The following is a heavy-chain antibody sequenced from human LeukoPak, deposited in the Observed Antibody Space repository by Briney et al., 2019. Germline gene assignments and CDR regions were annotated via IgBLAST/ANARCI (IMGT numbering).Heavy chain of an antibody. V-gene: IGHV3-74*01. CDR3: AREYDSGGYYYYYGMDV. Sequence: GGSLRLSCAASGFTFSSYWMHWVRQAPGKGLVWVSRINSDGSSTSYADSVKGRFTISRDNAKNTLYLQMNSLRAEDTAVYYCAREYDSGGYYYYYGMDVWGQGTTVTVSS. D-gene: IGHD3-22*01. J-gene: IGHJ6*02. CDR2: INSDGSST. CDR1: GFTFSSYW.